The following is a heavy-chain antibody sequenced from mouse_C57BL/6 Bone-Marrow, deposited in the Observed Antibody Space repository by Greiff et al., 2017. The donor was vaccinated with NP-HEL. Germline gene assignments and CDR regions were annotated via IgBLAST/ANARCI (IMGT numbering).Heavy chain of an antibody. D-gene: IGHD2-4*01. V-gene: IGHV3-5*01. J-gene: IGHJ4*01. CDR2: IYYSGTI. CDR3: AGGLRRPTDY. Sequence: EVQLVESGPGLVKPSQTVFLTCTVTGISITTGNYRWSWIRQFPGNKLEWIGYIYYSGTITYNPTLTSRTTLTRDTPKNQFFLEMNSLTAEDTATYYCAGGLRRPTDYWGQGTSVTVSS. CDR1: GISITTGNYR.